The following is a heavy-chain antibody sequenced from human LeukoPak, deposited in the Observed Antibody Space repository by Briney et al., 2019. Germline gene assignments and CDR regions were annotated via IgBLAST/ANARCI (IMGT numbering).Heavy chain of an antibody. V-gene: IGHV3-23*01. CDR2: ISGSGGST. Sequence: PGGSLRLSCAASGFPFSSYAMSWVRQAPGKGLEWVSAISGSGGSTYYADSVKGRFTISRDNSKSTLYLQMNSLKTEDTAVYYCTRRRVTMVRGVIITADYFDYWGQGTLVTVSS. J-gene: IGHJ4*02. CDR1: GFPFSSYA. D-gene: IGHD3-10*01. CDR3: TRRRVTMVRGVIITADYFDY.